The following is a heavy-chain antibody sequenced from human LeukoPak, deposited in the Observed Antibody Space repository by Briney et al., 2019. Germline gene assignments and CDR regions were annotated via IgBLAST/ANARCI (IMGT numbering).Heavy chain of an antibody. D-gene: IGHD2-2*01. CDR2: MNPNSGNT. CDR3: ARGVSSPNCFDP. Sequence: ASVKVSCKASGYTFTSYDINGVRQATGQGLEWMGWMNPNSGNTGYAQKFEGRVTITRNIPINKVYMELSSLRSEDTAVYYCARGVSSPNCFDPWGQGTLVTVSS. J-gene: IGHJ5*02. CDR1: GYTFTSYD. V-gene: IGHV1-8*03.